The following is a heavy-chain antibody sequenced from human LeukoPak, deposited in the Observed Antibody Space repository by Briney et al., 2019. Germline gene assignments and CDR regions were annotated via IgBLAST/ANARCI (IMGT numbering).Heavy chain of an antibody. J-gene: IGHJ4*02. V-gene: IGHV3-23*01. CDR2: ISGSGGST. CDR1: GFTFSSYA. CDR3: AKRYNWNHGVFDY. D-gene: IGHD1-14*01. Sequence: GGSLGLSCAASGFTFSSYAMSWVRQAPGKGLEWVSAISGSGGSTYYADSVKGRFTISRDNSKNTLYLQMNSLRAEDTAVYYCAKRYNWNHGVFDYWGQGTLVTVSS.